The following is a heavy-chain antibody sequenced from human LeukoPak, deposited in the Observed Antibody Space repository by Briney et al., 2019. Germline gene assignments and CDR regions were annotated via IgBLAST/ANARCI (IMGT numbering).Heavy chain of an antibody. V-gene: IGHV5-51*01. J-gene: IGHJ4*02. CDR3: ATYSTTWYPPHY. D-gene: IGHD6-13*01. CDR1: GYSFNNYW. Sequence: GESLKISCKASGYSFNNYWIGWVCQMPGKGLEWMGSVYPGDSEIRYRPSFEGQVTISADKSTSTAYLQWGNLKASDTAIYYCATYSTTWYPPHYWGQGALVTVSS. CDR2: VYPGDSEI.